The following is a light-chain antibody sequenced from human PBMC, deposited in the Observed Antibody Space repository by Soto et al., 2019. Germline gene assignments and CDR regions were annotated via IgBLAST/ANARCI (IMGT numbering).Light chain of an antibody. CDR3: CSYAGRTSVP. J-gene: IGLJ2*01. CDR2: SNN. Sequence: QSVLTQPPSASGTPGQRVTISCSGSSSNIGSNTVNWYQQLPGTAPKLLIYSNNQRPSGVPDRFSGSKSGNTASLTISGLQAEDEAAYYCCSYAGRTSVPFGGGTKLTVL. V-gene: IGLV1-44*01. CDR1: SSNIGSNT.